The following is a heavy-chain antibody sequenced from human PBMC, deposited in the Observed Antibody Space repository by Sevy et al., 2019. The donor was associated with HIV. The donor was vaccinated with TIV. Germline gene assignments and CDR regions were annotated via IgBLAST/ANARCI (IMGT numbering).Heavy chain of an antibody. CDR2: IYYSGST. Sequence: SETLSLTCTVSGGSISSSSYYWGWIRQPPGKGLDWIGSIYYSGSTYYNPSLKSRVTISVDTSKNQFSLKLSSVTAADTAVYYCARQGKHYDSSGLWDYWGQGTLVTVSS. D-gene: IGHD3-22*01. V-gene: IGHV4-39*01. CDR1: GGSISSSSYY. J-gene: IGHJ4*02. CDR3: ARQGKHYDSSGLWDY.